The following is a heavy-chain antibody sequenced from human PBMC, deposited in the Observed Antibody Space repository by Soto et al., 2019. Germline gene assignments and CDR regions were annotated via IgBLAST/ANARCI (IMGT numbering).Heavy chain of an antibody. CDR2: ISAYNGNT. Sequence: QVQLVQSGAEVKKPGASVKVSCKASGYTFTSYGISWVRQAPGQGLEWMGWISAYNGNTNYAQKLQGRVTMTTDTSTSTAYMELRSLRSDDTAVYHCARGRHYYDSSGFRGGNWFDPWGQGTLVTVSS. D-gene: IGHD3-22*01. J-gene: IGHJ5*02. CDR1: GYTFTSYG. CDR3: ARGRHYYDSSGFRGGNWFDP. V-gene: IGHV1-18*01.